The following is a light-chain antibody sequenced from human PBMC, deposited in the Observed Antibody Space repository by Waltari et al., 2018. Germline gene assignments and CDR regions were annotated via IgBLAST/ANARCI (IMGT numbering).Light chain of an antibody. CDR3: QQRSAWPLT. CDR2: DAS. V-gene: IGKV3-11*01. CDR1: QSIGPY. J-gene: IGKJ5*01. Sequence: EIVLTQSPATLSLSPGETATLSCRASQSIGPYLAWYQQKPGQAPRLLIYDASSRATGIPARFSGSGSGTDFTLTISILEPEDFAVYYYQQRSAWPLTFGQGTRLEIK.